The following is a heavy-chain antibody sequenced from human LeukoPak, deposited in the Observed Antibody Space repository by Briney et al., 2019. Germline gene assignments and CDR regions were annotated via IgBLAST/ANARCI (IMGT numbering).Heavy chain of an antibody. D-gene: IGHD3/OR15-3a*01. Sequence: SETLSLTCTVSGGSISSSSYYWGWIRQPPGKGLEWIGSIYYSGSTYCNPSLKSRVTISVDTSKNQFSLKLSSVTAADTAVYYCARWTRAVDYWGQGTLVTVSS. J-gene: IGHJ4*02. CDR2: IYYSGST. CDR1: GGSISSSSYY. CDR3: ARWTRAVDY. V-gene: IGHV4-39*01.